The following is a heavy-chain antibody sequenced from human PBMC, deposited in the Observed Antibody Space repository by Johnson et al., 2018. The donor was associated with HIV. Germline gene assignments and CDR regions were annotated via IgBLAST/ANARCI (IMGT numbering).Heavy chain of an antibody. CDR1: GFTFSDYY. V-gene: IGHV3-11*04. CDR3: AEWTRDGYHYGHAFDI. D-gene: IGHD5-24*01. Sequence: QVQLVESGGGLVKPGGSLRLSCAASGFTFSDYYMSWIRQAPGKGLEWVSYISSSGSTIYYADSVKGRFTISRDNAKNSLYLQMNSLRAEDTALYYCAEWTRDGYHYGHAFDIWGQGTMVTVSS. J-gene: IGHJ3*02. CDR2: ISSSGSTI.